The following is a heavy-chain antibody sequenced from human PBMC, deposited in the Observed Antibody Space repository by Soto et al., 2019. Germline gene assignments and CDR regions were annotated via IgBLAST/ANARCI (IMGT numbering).Heavy chain of an antibody. D-gene: IGHD5-12*01. J-gene: IGHJ4*02. Sequence: GGSLRLSCAASGFTFSSYSMNWVRQAPGKGLEWVSSISSSSSYIYYADSVKGRFTISRDNAKNSLYLQMNSLRAEDTAVYYCARDLSSYDYFDYWGQGTLVTVSS. V-gene: IGHV3-21*01. CDR2: ISSSSSYI. CDR3: ARDLSSYDYFDY. CDR1: GFTFSSYS.